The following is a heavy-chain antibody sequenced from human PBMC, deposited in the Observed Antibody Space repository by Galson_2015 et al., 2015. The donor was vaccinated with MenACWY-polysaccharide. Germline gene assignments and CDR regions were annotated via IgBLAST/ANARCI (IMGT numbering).Heavy chain of an antibody. Sequence: SMRIGYAASGFAFSSYSMNWVRQAPGKGLEWLSYITDSGGSLFYADSLKGRFNISRDNAKNSLYLQMNSLRDEDTAIYYCAIDLPPIGDDFDYWGQGTLSPSP. CDR3: AIDLPPIGDDFDY. D-gene: IGHD5-12*01. CDR2: ITDSGGSL. J-gene: IGHJ4*02. CDR1: GFAFSSYS. V-gene: IGHV3-48*02.